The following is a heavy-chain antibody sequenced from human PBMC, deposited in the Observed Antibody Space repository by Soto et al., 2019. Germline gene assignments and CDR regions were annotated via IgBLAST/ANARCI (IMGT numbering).Heavy chain of an antibody. CDR2: INPGDSDI. D-gene: IGHD4-4*01. CDR3: ARHEQYYYYYYGMDV. Sequence: PGESLKISCKASGYSFTTYWIAWVRQMPGKGLEWMGIINPGDSDIRYSPSFQGQVTISADNSISTAYLQWSSLKAPDTAMYYCARHEQYYYYYYGMDVWGQGTAVTVSS. J-gene: IGHJ6*02. CDR1: GYSFTTYW. V-gene: IGHV5-51*01.